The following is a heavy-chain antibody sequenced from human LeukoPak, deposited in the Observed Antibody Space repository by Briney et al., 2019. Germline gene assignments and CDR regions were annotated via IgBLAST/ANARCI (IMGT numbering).Heavy chain of an antibody. CDR1: NGSVIGTTFY. Sequence: PSQTLSVTCTVSNGSVIGTTFYWAGIRQPPGKGLEYLGSIFSSGKTYYTPSLQSRLTISLDASKNQVSLLLTSVTAADTAVYYCARHYPVGATTNLNWFDPWGQGTLVTVSS. CDR2: IFSSGKT. CDR3: ARHYPVGATTNLNWFDP. J-gene: IGHJ5*02. V-gene: IGHV4-39*01. D-gene: IGHD1-26*01.